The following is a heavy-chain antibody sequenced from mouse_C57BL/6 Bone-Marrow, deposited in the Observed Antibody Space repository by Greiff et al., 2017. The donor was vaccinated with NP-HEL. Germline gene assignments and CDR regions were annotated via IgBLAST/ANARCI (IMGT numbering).Heavy chain of an antibody. CDR2: INYDGSST. CDR1: GFTFSDYY. CDR3: ASGGLGHYYAMDY. J-gene: IGHJ4*01. D-gene: IGHD3-3*01. V-gene: IGHV5-16*01. Sequence: EVKVVESEGGLVQPGSSMKLSCTASGFTFSDYYMAWVRQVPEKGLEWVANINYDGSSTYYLDSLKSRFIISRDNAKNILYLQMSSLKSEDTATYYCASGGLGHYYAMDYWGQGTSVTVSS.